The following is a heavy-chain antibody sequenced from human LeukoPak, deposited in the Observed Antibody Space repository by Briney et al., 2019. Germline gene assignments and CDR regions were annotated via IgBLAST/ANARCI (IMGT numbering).Heavy chain of an antibody. Sequence: GGSLRLSCAASGFIFSSYSMNWVRQAPGKGLEWVSSISSSSSYMYYADSVKGRFTISRDNAKNSLYLQMDSLRAEDTAVYYCARMGLLYSSSAEAFEYWGQGTLVTVSS. CDR2: ISSSSSYM. CDR3: ARMGLLYSSSAEAFEY. J-gene: IGHJ4*02. V-gene: IGHV3-21*01. CDR1: GFIFSSYS. D-gene: IGHD6-6*01.